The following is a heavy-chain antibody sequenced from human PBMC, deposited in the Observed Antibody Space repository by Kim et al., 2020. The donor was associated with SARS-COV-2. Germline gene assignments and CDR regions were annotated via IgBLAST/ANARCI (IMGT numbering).Heavy chain of an antibody. CDR2: IYPGDSDT. CDR3: ARGGVYYDILTGSKNTNWFDP. Sequence: GESLKISCEGSGYSFTNYWIGWVRQMPGKGLEWMGIIYPGDSDTRYSPSFQGQVTISADKSISTAYLQWSSLKASDTAMYYCARGGVYYDILTGSKNTNWFDPWGQGTLVTVSS. D-gene: IGHD3-9*01. J-gene: IGHJ5*02. CDR1: GYSFTNYW. V-gene: IGHV5-51*01.